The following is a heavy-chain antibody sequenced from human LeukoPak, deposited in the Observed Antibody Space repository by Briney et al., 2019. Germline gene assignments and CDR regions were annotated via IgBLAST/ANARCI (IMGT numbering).Heavy chain of an antibody. D-gene: IGHD3-22*01. CDR1: GYYISTGHY. Sequence: SETLSLTCSVSGYYISTGHYWGWIRQPPGKGLEWIGGIYHSGSTYYNPSLKSRVTISVDTSKNQFSLKLSSVTAADTAVYYCARDTYYYDSSGYYYMDVWGKGTTVTISS. CDR3: ARDTYYYDSSGYYYMDV. CDR2: IYHSGST. J-gene: IGHJ6*03. V-gene: IGHV4-38-2*02.